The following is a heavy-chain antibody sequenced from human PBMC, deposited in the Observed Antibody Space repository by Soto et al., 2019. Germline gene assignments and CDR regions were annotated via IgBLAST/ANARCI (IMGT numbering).Heavy chain of an antibody. CDR3: AKISRIVATIAGPSDP. Sequence: SVKVSFKASGGTFSSYAISWVRQAPGQGLEWMGGIIPIFGTANYAQKFQGRVTITADESTSTAYMELSSLRAEDTAVYYCAKISRIVATIAGPSDPWGQATLVTVSS. V-gene: IGHV1-69*13. CDR2: IIPIFGTA. CDR1: GGTFSSYA. D-gene: IGHD5-12*01. J-gene: IGHJ5*02.